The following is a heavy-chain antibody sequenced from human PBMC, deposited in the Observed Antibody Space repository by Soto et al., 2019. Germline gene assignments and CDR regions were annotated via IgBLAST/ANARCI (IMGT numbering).Heavy chain of an antibody. CDR3: ARWGTTGGLEV. D-gene: IGHD3-16*01. J-gene: IGHJ4*02. Sequence: QVQLVESGGGVVQPGTSLRLSCVGSGFTFRSFVIHWVRQAPGKGLEWVALTSYDGSNKYYDDSVKGRFTISRDNSRNTVDLQMYSLILEDTALYYCARWGTTGGLEVWGQGTLVSVSS. V-gene: IGHV3-30*19. CDR1: GFTFRSFV. CDR2: TSYDGSNK.